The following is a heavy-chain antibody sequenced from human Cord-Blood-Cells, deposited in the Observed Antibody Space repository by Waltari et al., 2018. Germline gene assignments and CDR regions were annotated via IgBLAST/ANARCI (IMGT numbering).Heavy chain of an antibody. CDR2: FDPEDGET. J-gene: IGHJ3*02. CDR3: ATIRPLDAFEI. V-gene: IGHV1-24*01. CDR1: GYTLTELS. Sequence: QVKQVQSGAEVKKPGASVKVSCKVSGYTLTELSMHWVRRAPGKGLEWMGGFDPEDGETIYGQKVQVRVTMTEDTATDTAYMELSSRRCEDTAVYYCATIRPLDAFEIWGQRTRVTVSS. D-gene: IGHD4-17*01.